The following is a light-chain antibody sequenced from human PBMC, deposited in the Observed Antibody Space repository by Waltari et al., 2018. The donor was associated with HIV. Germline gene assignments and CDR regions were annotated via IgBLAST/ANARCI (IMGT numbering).Light chain of an antibody. CDR2: DSD. CDR1: SSNIGNNY. CDR3: GTWDSSLSAGV. J-gene: IGLJ3*02. V-gene: IGLV1-51*01. Sequence: QSVLTQPPSVSAAPGQKVTISCSGSSSNIGNNYVSWSQQLPGTAPKLLIYDSDKRPSGIPHRFSGSKSGTSATLGITGHQTGEEDDYYCGTWDSSLSAGVFGAGTKLTVL.